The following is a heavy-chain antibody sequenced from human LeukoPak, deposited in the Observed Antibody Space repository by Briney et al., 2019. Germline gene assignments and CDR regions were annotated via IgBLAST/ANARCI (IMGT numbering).Heavy chain of an antibody. CDR3: ARETRVRWTDY. Sequence: GGSLRLSCAASGFTLSDYYMSWIRQAPGKGLEWLSYISSSGTTIYYADSVKGRFTISRDNAKNSLYLQMNSLRAEDTAVYYCARETRVRWTDYWGQGTLVTVSS. V-gene: IGHV3-11*04. CDR1: GFTLSDYY. CDR2: ISSSGTTI. D-gene: IGHD5-24*01. J-gene: IGHJ4*02.